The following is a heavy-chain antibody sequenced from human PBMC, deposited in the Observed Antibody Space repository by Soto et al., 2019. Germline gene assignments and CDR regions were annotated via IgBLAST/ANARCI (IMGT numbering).Heavy chain of an antibody. CDR3: ARVRFGEWGYAMDV. V-gene: IGHV3-11*01. Sequence: QVQLVESGGGLVKPGGSLRLSCAASGLTFSDCYMNWLRQAPGKGLEWVSYISSSGSSINYAGSVKGRFTISRDNAKNSLYRQMNSLRAEDTAMYYCARVRFGEWGYAMDVWGQVTTVTVSS. CDR1: GLTFSDCY. D-gene: IGHD3-10*01. CDR2: ISSSGSSI. J-gene: IGHJ6*02.